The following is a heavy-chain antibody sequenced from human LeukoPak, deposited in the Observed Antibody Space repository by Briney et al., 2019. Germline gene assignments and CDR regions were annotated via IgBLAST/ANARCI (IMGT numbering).Heavy chain of an antibody. Sequence: SVKVSCKASGGTFSRYAISWVRQAPGQGLEWMGRIIPIFGTANYPQKFQGRVTITTDESTSTAYMELSSLRSEDTAVYYCATESTTAMAPDPWGQGTLVTVSS. D-gene: IGHD5-18*01. CDR2: IIPIFGTA. V-gene: IGHV1-69*05. CDR3: ATESTTAMAPDP. J-gene: IGHJ5*02. CDR1: GGTFSRYA.